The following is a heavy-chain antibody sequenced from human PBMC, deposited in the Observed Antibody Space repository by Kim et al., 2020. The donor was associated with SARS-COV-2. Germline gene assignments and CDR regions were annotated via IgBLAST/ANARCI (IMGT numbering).Heavy chain of an antibody. Sequence: GGSLRLSCAASGFTFSNYAMNWVRQAPGKGLEWVSVISGSGVWTYYADSVKGRFTISTDNSKSTLYLQMSSLRAEDTAVYYCAKASGYYVFEYWGQGTLVTVSS. D-gene: IGHD3-10*02. J-gene: IGHJ4*02. V-gene: IGHV3-23*01. CDR3: AKASGYYVFEY. CDR1: GFTFSNYA. CDR2: ISGSGVWT.